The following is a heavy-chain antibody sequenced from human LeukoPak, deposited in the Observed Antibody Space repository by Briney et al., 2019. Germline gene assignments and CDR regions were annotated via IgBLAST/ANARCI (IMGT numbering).Heavy chain of an antibody. D-gene: IGHD3-22*01. CDR3: ARHMDYYDSSGFYFDI. V-gene: IGHV4-59*08. CDR2: IYYSGST. J-gene: IGHJ3*02. Sequence: PSETLSLTCTVAGGSISSYYWSWIRQPPGKGLKWIGYIYYSGSTNYNPSLKSRVTISVDTSKNQFSLKLSSVTAADTAVYYCARHMDYYDSSGFYFDIWGQGTMVTVSS. CDR1: GGSISSYY.